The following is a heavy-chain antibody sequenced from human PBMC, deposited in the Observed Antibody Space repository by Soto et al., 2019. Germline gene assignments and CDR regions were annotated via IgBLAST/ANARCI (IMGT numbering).Heavy chain of an antibody. CDR3: ARYYYGDYLNYFDY. CDR2: ISSSGSTI. Sequence: PGGSLRLSCAASGFTFSDYYMSWIRQAPGKGLEWVSYISSSGSTIYYADSVKGRFTISRDNAKNSLYLQMNSLGAEDTAVYYCARYYYGDYLNYFDYWGQGTLVTVSS. CDR1: GFTFSDYY. J-gene: IGHJ4*02. V-gene: IGHV3-11*01. D-gene: IGHD4-17*01.